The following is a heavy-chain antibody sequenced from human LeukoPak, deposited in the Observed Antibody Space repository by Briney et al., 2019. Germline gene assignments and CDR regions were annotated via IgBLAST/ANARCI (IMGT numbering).Heavy chain of an antibody. D-gene: IGHD6-19*01. J-gene: IGHJ6*03. CDR1: GGSISSSSYY. V-gene: IGHV4-39*07. Sequence: PSETLSLTCTVSGGSISSSSYYWGWIRQPPGKGLEWIGNIYYSGSTYYSPSLKSRVTISVDTSKNQFSLKLSSVTAADTAVYYCARDREQWLVHYYYYMDVWGKGTTVTVSS. CDR3: ARDREQWLVHYYYYMDV. CDR2: IYYSGST.